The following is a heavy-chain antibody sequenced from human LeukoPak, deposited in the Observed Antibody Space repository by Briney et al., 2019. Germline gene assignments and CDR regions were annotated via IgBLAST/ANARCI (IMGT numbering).Heavy chain of an antibody. CDR1: GGSISSYY. CDR2: IYYSGST. J-gene: IGHJ4*02. CDR3: ARGMVVATFDY. D-gene: IGHD2-15*01. Sequence: PSETLSLTCTVSGGSISSYYWSWIRQPPGKGLEWIGYIYYSGSTNYNPSLKSRVTISVDTSKNQFSLKLSSVTAADTAVYHCARGMVVATFDYWGQGTLVTVSS. V-gene: IGHV4-59*01.